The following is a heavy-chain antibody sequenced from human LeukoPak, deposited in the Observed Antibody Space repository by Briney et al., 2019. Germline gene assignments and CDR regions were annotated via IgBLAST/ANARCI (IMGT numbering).Heavy chain of an antibody. Sequence: GGSLRLSCAASGFTFSSYAMTWVRQAPGKGLEWVSSISGSDYSTSYADSVKGRFTISRDNSKSTLYLQMNNVRAEDAAVYYCSYQSSAFYSSYFDYWGQGTLVTVSS. V-gene: IGHV3-23*01. J-gene: IGHJ4*02. CDR2: ISGSDYST. D-gene: IGHD3-22*01. CDR1: GFTFSSYA. CDR3: SYQSSAFYSSYFDY.